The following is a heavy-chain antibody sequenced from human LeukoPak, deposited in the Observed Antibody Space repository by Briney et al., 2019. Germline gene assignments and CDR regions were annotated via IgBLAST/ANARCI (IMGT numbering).Heavy chain of an antibody. Sequence: GASVKVSCKASGYTFTSYGISWVRQAPGQGLEWMGWISAYNGNTNYAQKLQGRVTMTTDTSTSTACMELRSLRSDDTAVYYCARDQSIQLWNFDYWGQGTLVTVSS. V-gene: IGHV1-18*01. J-gene: IGHJ4*02. D-gene: IGHD5-18*01. CDR3: ARDQSIQLWNFDY. CDR2: ISAYNGNT. CDR1: GYTFTSYG.